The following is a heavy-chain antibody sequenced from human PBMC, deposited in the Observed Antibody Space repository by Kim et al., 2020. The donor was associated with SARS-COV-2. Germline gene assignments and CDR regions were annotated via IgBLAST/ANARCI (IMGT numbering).Heavy chain of an antibody. V-gene: IGHV4-39*01. CDR3: ARHLRNWYFDL. Sequence: SETLSLTCSVSGGSISSSDYYWGWIRQPPGKGLEWIATIYYSGSTYYNPSLKGRVTISVDTSKKQFPLRLSSVTAADAAVYYCARHLRNWYFDLWGRGTLVTVSS. CDR1: GGSISSSDYY. CDR2: IYYSGST. J-gene: IGHJ2*01.